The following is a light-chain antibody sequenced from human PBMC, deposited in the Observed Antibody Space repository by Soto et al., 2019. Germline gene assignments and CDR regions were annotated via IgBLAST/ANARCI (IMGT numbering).Light chain of an antibody. CDR1: QGISSA. Sequence: AIQLTQSPSSLSASVGDRVTITCRASQGISSALAWYQQKPGKAPKLLIYDASSLESGVPSRFSGSGSGTYFSLTISSLQPEDFATYYCQQFNSYPFTFGPGTKVDIK. CDR2: DAS. V-gene: IGKV1-13*02. CDR3: QQFNSYPFT. J-gene: IGKJ3*01.